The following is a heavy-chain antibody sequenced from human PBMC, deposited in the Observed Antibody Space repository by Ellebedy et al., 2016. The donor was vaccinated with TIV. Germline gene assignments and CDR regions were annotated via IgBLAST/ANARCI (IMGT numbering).Heavy chain of an antibody. CDR2: INSKSGVT. V-gene: IGHV1-2*02. J-gene: IGHJ4*02. Sequence: ASVKVSCKASGYTFTAYYMHWVRQAPGQGLERMGWINSKSGVTNYAQKFLGSVTMTRDTSISTAYMELNRLKSDDTAVYYCAKEIDFWSGPGFDGWGQGTLVTVPS. D-gene: IGHD3-3*01. CDR1: GYTFTAYY. CDR3: AKEIDFWSGPGFDG.